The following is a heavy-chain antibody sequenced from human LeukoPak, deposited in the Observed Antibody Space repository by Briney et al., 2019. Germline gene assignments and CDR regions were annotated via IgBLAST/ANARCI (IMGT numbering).Heavy chain of an antibody. CDR3: ARELAVVPAASLGEYYYYGMDV. CDR2: ISAYNGNT. D-gene: IGHD2-2*01. CDR1: GYTFTSYG. Sequence: GASVKVSCKASGYTFTSYGISWVRQAPGQGLEWMGWISAYNGNTNYAQKLQGRVTMTTDTSTSTAYMELRSLRSDDTAVYYCARELAVVPAASLGEYYYYGMDVWGQGTTVTVSS. V-gene: IGHV1-18*01. J-gene: IGHJ6*02.